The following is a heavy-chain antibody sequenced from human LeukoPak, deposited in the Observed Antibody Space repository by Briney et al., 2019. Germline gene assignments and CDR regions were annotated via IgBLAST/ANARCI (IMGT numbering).Heavy chain of an antibody. CDR2: IKQDGSEK. D-gene: IGHD3-22*01. CDR3: ASPRYYDSSQIDY. CDR1: GFTFSSYW. J-gene: IGHJ4*02. V-gene: IGHV3-7*01. Sequence: GGSLRLSCAASGFTFSSYWMSWVRQAPGKGLEWVANIKQDGSEKYYVDSVKGRFTISRDNAKNSLYLQMNSLRAEDTAVYYCASPRYYDSSQIDYWGQGTLVTVSS.